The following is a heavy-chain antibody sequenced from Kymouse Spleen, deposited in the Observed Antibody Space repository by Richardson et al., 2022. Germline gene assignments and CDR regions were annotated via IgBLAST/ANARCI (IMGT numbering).Heavy chain of an antibody. D-gene: IGHD1-26*01,IGHD2-15*01. Sequence: QLQLQESGPGLVKPSETLSLTCTVSGGSISSSSYYWGWIRQPPGKGLEWIGSIYYSGSTYYNPSLKSRVTISVDTSKNQFSLKLSSVTAADTAVYYCARRPSTLYYYFDYWGQGTLVTVSS. V-gene: IGHV4-39*01. CDR3: ARRPSTLYYYFDY. J-gene: IGHJ4*02. CDR2: IYYSGST. CDR1: GGSISSSSYY.